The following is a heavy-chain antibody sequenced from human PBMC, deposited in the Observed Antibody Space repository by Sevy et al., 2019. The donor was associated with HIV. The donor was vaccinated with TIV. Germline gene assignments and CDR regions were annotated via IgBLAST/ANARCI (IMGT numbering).Heavy chain of an antibody. V-gene: IGHV3-7*01. D-gene: IGHD3-10*01. CDR2: INQDGSET. CDR1: GFTFTNAW. Sequence: GGSLRLSCAASGFTFTNAWMNWVRQAPGKGLEWVATINQDGSETFYVDSVKGRFTISRHNPRKSLYLQMNSLSAEDTAVYYCARLFYGSADYWGQGTLVTVSS. J-gene: IGHJ4*02. CDR3: ARLFYGSADY.